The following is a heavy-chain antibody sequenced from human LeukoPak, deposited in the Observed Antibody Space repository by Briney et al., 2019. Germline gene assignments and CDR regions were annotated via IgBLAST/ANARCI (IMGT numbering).Heavy chain of an antibody. CDR1: GFTFSSYA. Sequence: GGSLRLSRAASGFTFSSYAMSWVRQAPGKGLEWVSAISGSGGSTYYADSVKGRFTISRDNSKNTLYLQMNSLRAEDTAVYYCAKEVSLLWFGDPSGYWGQGTLVIVSS. D-gene: IGHD3-10*01. V-gene: IGHV3-23*01. CDR3: AKEVSLLWFGDPSGY. CDR2: ISGSGGST. J-gene: IGHJ4*02.